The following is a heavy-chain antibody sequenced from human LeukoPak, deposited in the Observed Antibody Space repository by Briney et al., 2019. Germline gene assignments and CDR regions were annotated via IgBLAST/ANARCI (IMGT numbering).Heavy chain of an antibody. CDR3: ARVAILGSFDY. CDR2: IKQDGSEK. J-gene: IGHJ4*02. CDR1: GFTFSSYW. D-gene: IGHD3-3*01. V-gene: IGHV3-7*05. Sequence: GGSLRLSCAASGFTFSSYWMSWVREAPGKGLEWVANIKQDGSEKYYVDSVKGRFTISRDNAKNSLYLQMNSLRAEDTAVYYCARVAILGSFDYWGQGTLVTVSS.